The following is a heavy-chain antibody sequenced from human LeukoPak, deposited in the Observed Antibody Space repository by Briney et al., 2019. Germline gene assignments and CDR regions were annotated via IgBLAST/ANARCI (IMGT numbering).Heavy chain of an antibody. CDR3: ARVRYGGYVRPYYYMDV. CDR2: INHNSST. V-gene: IGHV4-34*01. J-gene: IGHJ6*03. Sequence: SETLSHTCAVYGGPFSGYYWSWIRQPPGKGLEWIGDINHNSSTNYNPTLKSRVTISVDTSKNQFSLKLSSVTAADTAVYYCARVRYGGYVRPYYYMDVWGKGTTVTVSS. D-gene: IGHD5-12*01. CDR1: GGPFSGYY.